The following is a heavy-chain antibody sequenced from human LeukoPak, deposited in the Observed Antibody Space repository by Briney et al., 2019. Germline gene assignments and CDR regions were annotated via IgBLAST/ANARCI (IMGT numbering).Heavy chain of an antibody. V-gene: IGHV1-8*01. J-gene: IGHJ4*02. D-gene: IGHD6-19*01. Sequence: GASVKVSCKASGYTFTSYDINWVRQAAGQGLEWMGWMNPNSGNTGYAQKFQGRVTMTRNTSISTAYMELSSLRSEDTAVYYCAFTGYSSGWYDYWGQGTLVTVSS. CDR2: MNPNSGNT. CDR3: AFTGYSSGWYDY. CDR1: GYTFTSYD.